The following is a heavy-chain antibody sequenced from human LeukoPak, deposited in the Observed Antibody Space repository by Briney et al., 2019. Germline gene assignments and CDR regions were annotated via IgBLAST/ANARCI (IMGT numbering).Heavy chain of an antibody. J-gene: IGHJ4*02. Sequence: SETLSLTCTVSGGSISSYYWSWIRQPPGKGLEWVGYIYYSGTTKYNPSLKSRVSISVDTSKNQFSLKLSSVTAADTAVYYCARGVYVAAAQYAYWGQGTLVTVSS. V-gene: IGHV4-59*01. CDR2: IYYSGTT. CDR1: GGSISSYY. CDR3: ARGVYVAAAQYAY. D-gene: IGHD6-13*01.